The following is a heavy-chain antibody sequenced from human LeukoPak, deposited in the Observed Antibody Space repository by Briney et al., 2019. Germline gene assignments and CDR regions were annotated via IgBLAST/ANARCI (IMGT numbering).Heavy chain of an antibody. V-gene: IGHV3-15*01. CDR1: GXTFSNAW. D-gene: IGHD3-3*01. Sequence: GGSLRLSCAASGXTFSNAWMSWVRQAPGKGLEWVGRIKSKTDGGTTDYAAPVKGRFTISRDDSKNTLYLQMNSLKTEDTAVYYCTTYYDFWSGYYMLHFDYWGQGTLVTVSS. CDR2: IKSKTDGGTT. CDR3: TTYYDFWSGYYMLHFDY. J-gene: IGHJ4*02.